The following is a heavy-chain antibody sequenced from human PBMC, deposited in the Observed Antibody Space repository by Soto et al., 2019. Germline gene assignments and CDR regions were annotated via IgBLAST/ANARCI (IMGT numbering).Heavy chain of an antibody. CDR1: GFTFSTFA. D-gene: IGHD3-3*01. CDR3: ARDGLPDDFRSGGYWFDP. CDR2: TSHDGRNE. V-gene: IGHV3-30-3*01. J-gene: IGHJ5*02. Sequence: QVHLVESGGGVVQPGRSLRLSCAASGFTFSTFALHWVRQAPGEGLEWVAVTSHDGRNEKYADSVKGRFTISRDNSKNTLYMQMDSLRLEDTGVYYCARDGLPDDFRSGGYWFDPWGQGTQVTVSS.